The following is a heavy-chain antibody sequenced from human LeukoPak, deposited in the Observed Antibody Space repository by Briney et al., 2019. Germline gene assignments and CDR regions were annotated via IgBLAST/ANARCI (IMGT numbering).Heavy chain of an antibody. CDR3: ARRSGSYYGQDY. V-gene: IGHV1-46*01. J-gene: IGHJ4*02. CDR2: INPSGGST. Sequence: ASVKVSCKASGYTFTSYYMHWVRQAPGQGLEWMGIINPSGGSTSYAQKFQGRVTMTTDTSTSTAYMELRSLRSDDTAVYYCARRSGSYYGQDYWGQGTLVTVSS. D-gene: IGHD1-26*01. CDR1: GYTFTSYY.